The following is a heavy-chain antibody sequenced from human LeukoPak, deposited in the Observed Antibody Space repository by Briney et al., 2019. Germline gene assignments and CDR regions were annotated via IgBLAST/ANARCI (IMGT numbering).Heavy chain of an antibody. D-gene: IGHD4-17*01. V-gene: IGHV1-2*02. CDR3: ANDDSENFDY. CDR1: GGTFSSCA. CDR2: INPNSGGT. J-gene: IGHJ4*02. Sequence: ASVKVSCKASGGTFSSCAISWVRQAPGQGLEWMGWINPNSGGTNYAQKFQGRVTMTRDTSISTAYMELSRLRSDDTAVYYCANDDSENFDYWGQGTLVTVSS.